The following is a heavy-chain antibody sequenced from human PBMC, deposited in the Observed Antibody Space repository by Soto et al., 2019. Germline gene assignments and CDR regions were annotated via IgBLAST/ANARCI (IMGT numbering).Heavy chain of an antibody. Sequence: QVQLQESGPGLVKPSETLSLTCTVSGGSVSSGSYYWSWLRQPPGKGLEWIGYIYYRGSTNYTPALKGRVTISVDTSKNQFSLKLSSVTAADTAVYYCARDSEDYYNLWGQGTLVTVSS. CDR2: IYYRGST. V-gene: IGHV4-61*01. J-gene: IGHJ5*02. D-gene: IGHD3-10*01. CDR3: ARDSEDYYNL. CDR1: GGSVSSGSYY.